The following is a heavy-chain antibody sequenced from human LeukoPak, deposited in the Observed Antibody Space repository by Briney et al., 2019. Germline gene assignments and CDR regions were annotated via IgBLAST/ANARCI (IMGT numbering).Heavy chain of an antibody. CDR2: IKPDEGEK. D-gene: IGHD3-10*01. J-gene: IGHJ2*01. CDR1: GFTLSSYE. CDR3: VRYYTRHSWYFDL. V-gene: IGHV3-7*01. Sequence: GGSLRLSCAVSGFTLSSYEMNWVRQAPGKGLEWVANIKPDEGEKYYVDSVKGRFTVSRDNAKNSLYLQMNSLRAEDTAVYYCVRYYTRHSWYFDLWGRGTLVTVSS.